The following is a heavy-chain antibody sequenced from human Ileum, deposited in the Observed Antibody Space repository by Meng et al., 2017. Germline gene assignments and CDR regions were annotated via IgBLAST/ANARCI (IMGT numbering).Heavy chain of an antibody. CDR2: TYYRSKWYH. V-gene: IGHV6-1*01. J-gene: IGHJ4*02. CDR3: SRGPIFGSGSYFDY. CDR1: GDSVSNNNAA. D-gene: IGHD3-10*01. Sequence: SQTLSLTCAISGDSVSNNNAAWNWIRQSPSRGLEWLGRTYYRSKWYHDYAESVKSRITINADTSKNQFSLQLNSVTPEDTAVYYCSRGPIFGSGSYFDYWGQGTLVTVSS.